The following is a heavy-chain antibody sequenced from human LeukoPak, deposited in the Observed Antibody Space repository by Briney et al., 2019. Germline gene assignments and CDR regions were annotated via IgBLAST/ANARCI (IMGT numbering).Heavy chain of an antibody. Sequence: GGSQRLSCAASGFIFSDYYMRCIRKARGKGLEWVSYIRRSGSIIYYADSVKGRFTISRDNAKNSLYLQMNSLRAEDTAVYYCARVSGYYFDYWGQGTLVTVSS. D-gene: IGHD1-26*01. CDR2: IRRSGSII. CDR1: GFIFSDYY. V-gene: IGHV3-11*01. J-gene: IGHJ4*02. CDR3: ARVSGYYFDY.